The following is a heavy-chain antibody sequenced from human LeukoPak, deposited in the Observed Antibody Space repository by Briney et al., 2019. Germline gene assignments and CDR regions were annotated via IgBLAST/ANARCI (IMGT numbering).Heavy chain of an antibody. Sequence: PGGSLRLSCPASGFTFSSYGMHWVRQAPGKGLEWVAVISYDGSNKYYADSVKGRFTISRDNSKNTLYLQMNSLRAEDTAVYYCAKFQWYSSSSGGDYWGQGTLVTVSS. CDR1: GFTFSSYG. CDR2: ISYDGSNK. V-gene: IGHV3-30*18. CDR3: AKFQWYSSSSGGDY. J-gene: IGHJ4*02. D-gene: IGHD6-6*01.